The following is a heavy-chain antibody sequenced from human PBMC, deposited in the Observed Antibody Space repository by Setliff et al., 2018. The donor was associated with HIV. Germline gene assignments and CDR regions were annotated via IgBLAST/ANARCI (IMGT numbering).Heavy chain of an antibody. Sequence: ASVKVSCKASGYTFTSYAMNWARQAPGQGLEWVGWINTNTGNPTYAQGFTGRFVFSLDTSVSTAYLQISSLKAEDTAVYYCARMATVYYYYMDVWGKGTTVTVSS. CDR1: GYTFTSYA. V-gene: IGHV7-4-1*02. CDR2: INTNTGNP. J-gene: IGHJ6*03. D-gene: IGHD4-4*01. CDR3: ARMATVYYYYMDV.